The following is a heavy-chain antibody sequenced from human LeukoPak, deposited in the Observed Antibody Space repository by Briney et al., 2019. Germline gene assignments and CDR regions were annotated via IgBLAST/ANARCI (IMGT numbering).Heavy chain of an antibody. Sequence: SESLSLTCTGSGGSISNYYWCWIRQPPGKGLEWIGYIYYSGSTNSNPSLKSRVTISLDTSKNQFSLKLSSVTAADTAVYYCARAGQFISARPITFDYWGQGPLVTVSS. V-gene: IGHV4-59*01. D-gene: IGHD6-6*01. CDR2: IYYSGST. J-gene: IGHJ4*02. CDR1: GGSISNYY. CDR3: ARAGQFISARPITFDY.